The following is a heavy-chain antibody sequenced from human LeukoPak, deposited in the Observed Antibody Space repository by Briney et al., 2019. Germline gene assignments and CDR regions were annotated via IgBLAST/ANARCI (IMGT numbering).Heavy chain of an antibody. V-gene: IGHV4-30-4*01. CDR2: IYYSGST. D-gene: IGHD5-18*01. CDR3: ARDERRGYSYGYIH. CDR1: GGSISSGGYY. J-gene: IGHJ4*02. Sequence: PSQTLSLTCTVSGGSISSGGYYWSWIRQPPGKGLEWIGYIYYSGSTCYNPSLKSRVTISVDTSKNQFSLKLSSVTAADTAVYYCARDERRGYSYGYIHWGQGTLVTVSS.